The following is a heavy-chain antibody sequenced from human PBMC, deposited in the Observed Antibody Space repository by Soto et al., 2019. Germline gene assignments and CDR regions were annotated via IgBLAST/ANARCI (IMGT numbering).Heavy chain of an antibody. CDR1: GFTFSSYA. CDR2: ISGSGGST. Sequence: GGSLRLSCAASGFTFSSYAMSWVRQAPEKGLEWVSAISGSGGSTYYADSVKGRFTISRDNSKNTLYLQMNSLRAEDTAVYYCAKDPATMIVVVITFDYWGQGTLVTVSS. D-gene: IGHD3-22*01. V-gene: IGHV3-23*01. CDR3: AKDPATMIVVVITFDY. J-gene: IGHJ4*02.